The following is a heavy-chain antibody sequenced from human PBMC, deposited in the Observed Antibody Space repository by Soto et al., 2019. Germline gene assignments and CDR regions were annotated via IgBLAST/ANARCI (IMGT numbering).Heavy chain of an antibody. CDR2: IVVGSGNT. CDR3: AADYSGYVGY. V-gene: IGHV1-58*02. J-gene: IGHJ4*02. Sequence: ASVKVSCKAPGFTFTSSAMQWVRQARGQRLEWIGWIVVGSGNTNYAQKFQERVTITRDMSTSTAYMELSSLRSEDTAVYYCAADYSGYVGYWGQGTLVTVSS. D-gene: IGHD5-12*01. CDR1: GFTFTSSA.